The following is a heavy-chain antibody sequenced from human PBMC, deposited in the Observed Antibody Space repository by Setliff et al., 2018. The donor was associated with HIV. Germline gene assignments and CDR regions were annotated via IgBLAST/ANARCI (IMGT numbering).Heavy chain of an antibody. Sequence: GGSLRLSCSASGFTFRSLAMHWVRQAPGKGLEYIASINTSGGSTYYAESLKDRFTISRDNSKNTLFLQMSSLRAEDTAVYFCVRGYTYTKEGFDSWGQGTLVTVPQ. CDR2: INTSGGST. CDR1: GFTFRSLA. V-gene: IGHV3-64D*09. J-gene: IGHJ4*02. CDR3: VRGYTYTKEGFDS. D-gene: IGHD5-18*01.